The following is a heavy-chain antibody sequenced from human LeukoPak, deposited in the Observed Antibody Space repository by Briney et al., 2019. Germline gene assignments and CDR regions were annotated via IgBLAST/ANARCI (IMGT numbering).Heavy chain of an antibody. V-gene: IGHV1-2*06. D-gene: IGHD3-22*01. CDR3: ARVGENYYDSSGYYYFDY. J-gene: IGHJ4*02. CDR1: GYTFTGYY. CDR2: INPNSGGT. Sequence: ASVTVSCTASGYTFTGYYMHWVRQAPGQGLEWMGRINPNSGGTNYAQKFQGRVTMTRDTSISTAYMELSRLRSDDTAVYYCARVGENYYDSSGYYYFDYWGQGTLVTVSS.